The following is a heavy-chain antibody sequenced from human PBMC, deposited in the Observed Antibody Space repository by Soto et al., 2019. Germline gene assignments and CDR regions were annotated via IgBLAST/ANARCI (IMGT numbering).Heavy chain of an antibody. CDR3: ARGDSSGYYTGWFDP. CDR1: GGSISSGGYY. D-gene: IGHD3-22*01. V-gene: IGHV4-31*03. J-gene: IGHJ5*02. CDR2: IYYSGST. Sequence: QVQLQESGPGLVKPSQTLSLTCTVSGGSISSGGYYWSWIRQHPGKGLEWIGYIYYSGSTYYNPSLKSRVTISVDTSENQFSLKLSSVTAADTAVYYCARGDSSGYYTGWFDPWGQGTLVTVSS.